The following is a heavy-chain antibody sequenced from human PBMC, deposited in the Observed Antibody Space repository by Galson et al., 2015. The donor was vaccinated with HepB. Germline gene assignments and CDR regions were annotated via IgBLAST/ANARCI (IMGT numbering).Heavy chain of an antibody. D-gene: IGHD4-23*01. CDR2: IWYDGSNK. Sequence: SLRLSCAASGFTFSSYGMHWVRQAPGKGLEWVAVIWYDGSNKYYADSVKGRFTISRDNSKNTLYLQMNSLRAEDTAVYYCAREVELRGRYYGMDVWGQGTTVTVSS. CDR1: GFTFSSYG. V-gene: IGHV3-33*01. J-gene: IGHJ6*02. CDR3: AREVELRGRYYGMDV.